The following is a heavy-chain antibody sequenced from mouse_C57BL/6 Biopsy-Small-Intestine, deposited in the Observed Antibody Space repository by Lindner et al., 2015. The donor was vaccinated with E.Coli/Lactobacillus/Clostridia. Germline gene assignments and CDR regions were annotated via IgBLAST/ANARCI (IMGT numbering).Heavy chain of an antibody. V-gene: IGHV1-80*01. CDR2: IYPGDGDT. D-gene: IGHD3-1*01. Sequence: VQLQESGPELVKPGASVKISCKASGYAFSSSWMNWVKQRPGKGLEWIGRIYPGDGDTNYNGKFKGKATLTADKSSSTAYMQLSSLTSEDSAVYFCARSGRPWFAYWGQGTLVTVSA. CDR1: GYAFSSSW. J-gene: IGHJ3*01. CDR3: ARSGRPWFAY.